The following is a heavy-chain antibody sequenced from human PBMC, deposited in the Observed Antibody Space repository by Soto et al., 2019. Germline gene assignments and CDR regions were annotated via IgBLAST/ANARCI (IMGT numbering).Heavy chain of an antibody. D-gene: IGHD1-26*01. J-gene: IGHJ3*02. CDR3: VRDFSRIVGATADAFDM. CDR2: ISATSTYI. Sequence: SGSLRLSCAASGFTFSTYCMNWVRRAPGKGLEWVSSISATSTYIYYADSLKGRFSISRDNAKNSLYLQINSLRAEDTAVYYCVRDFSRIVGATADAFDMWGQGTMVTVSS. V-gene: IGHV3-21*01. CDR1: GFTFSTYC.